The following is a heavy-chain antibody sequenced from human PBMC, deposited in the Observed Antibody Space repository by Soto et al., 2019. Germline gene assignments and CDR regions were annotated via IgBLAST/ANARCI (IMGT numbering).Heavy chain of an antibody. J-gene: IGHJ6*03. CDR3: AKDWDYYGSGSYYEDSRYSPMDV. Sequence: EVQLLESGGGLVQPGGSLRLSCAASGFTFSSYAMSWVRQAPGKGLEWVSAISGSGGSTYYADSVKGRFTISRDNSKNTLYLQMNSLRAEDTAVYYCAKDWDYYGSGSYYEDSRYSPMDVWGKGTTVTVSS. CDR1: GFTFSSYA. V-gene: IGHV3-23*01. CDR2: ISGSGGST. D-gene: IGHD3-10*01.